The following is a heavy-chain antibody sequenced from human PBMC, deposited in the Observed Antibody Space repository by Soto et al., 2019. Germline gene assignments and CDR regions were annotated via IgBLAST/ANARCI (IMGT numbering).Heavy chain of an antibody. D-gene: IGHD1-1*01. V-gene: IGHV4-59*08. CDR2: IYYSGST. CDR1: GGSISSYY. Sequence: SETLSLTCTISGGSISSYYWSWIRQPPGKGLEWIGYIYYSGSTNYNPSLKSRVTISVDTSKNQFSLKLSSVTAADTAVYYCARHSFGIHAPGPSYYFDYWGQGTLVTVS. CDR3: ARHSFGIHAPGPSYYFDY. J-gene: IGHJ4*02.